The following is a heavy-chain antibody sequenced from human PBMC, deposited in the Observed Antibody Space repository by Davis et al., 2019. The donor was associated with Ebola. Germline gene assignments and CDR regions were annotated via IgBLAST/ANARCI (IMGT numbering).Heavy chain of an antibody. CDR3: ARGEDVDVVVPAVLPFDP. Sequence: ASVKVSCKASGYTFTGYYMHWVRQAPGQGLEWMGWINPNSGGTNYAQKFQGRVTMARDTSISTAYMELSRLRSDDTAVYYCARGEDVDVVVPAVLPFDPWGQGTLVTVSS. CDR2: INPNSGGT. J-gene: IGHJ5*02. D-gene: IGHD2-2*01. V-gene: IGHV1-2*02. CDR1: GYTFTGYY.